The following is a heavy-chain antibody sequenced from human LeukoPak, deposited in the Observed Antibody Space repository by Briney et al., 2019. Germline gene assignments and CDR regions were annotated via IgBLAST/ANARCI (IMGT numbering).Heavy chain of an antibody. D-gene: IGHD3-10*01. V-gene: IGHV4-30-4*08. CDR3: ARFTMVRGVIPFDY. CDR2: IYYSGST. Sequence: SQTLSLTCTVSGGSISSGDYYWSWIRQPPGKGLEWIGYIYYSGSTYYNPSLKSRVTISVDTSKNQFSLKLSSVTAADAAVYYCARFTMVRGVIPFDYWGQGTLVTVSS. J-gene: IGHJ4*02. CDR1: GGSISSGDYY.